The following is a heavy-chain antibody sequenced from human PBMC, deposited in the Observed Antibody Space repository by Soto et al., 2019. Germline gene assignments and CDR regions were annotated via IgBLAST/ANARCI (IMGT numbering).Heavy chain of an antibody. Sequence: PGGSLRLSCSVAGFTVSDSMSWVRQAPGKGLECVSFIHSDGSTHYTDSVRGRFTISRDNSKNTLYLQMDRLRVDDTAVYFCARDASGPFAYWGQGTLVTVS. CDR1: GFTVSDS. J-gene: IGHJ4*02. CDR2: IHSDGST. V-gene: IGHV3-53*01. CDR3: ARDASGPFAY. D-gene: IGHD6-19*01.